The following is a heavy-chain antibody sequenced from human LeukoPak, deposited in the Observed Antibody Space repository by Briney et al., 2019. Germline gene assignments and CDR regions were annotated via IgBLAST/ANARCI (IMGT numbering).Heavy chain of an antibody. CDR1: GYTFTGYY. Sequence: VASVKVSCKASGYTFTGYYMHWVRQAPGQGLEWMGWINPKNGGTNYAQKFQGRVTMTRDTTVSTANMELSSLRSDDTAVYYCASQHLELVGSGLDYWGQGTLVTVST. CDR3: ASQHLELVGSGLDY. CDR2: INPKNGGT. D-gene: IGHD1-26*01. J-gene: IGHJ4*02. V-gene: IGHV1-2*02.